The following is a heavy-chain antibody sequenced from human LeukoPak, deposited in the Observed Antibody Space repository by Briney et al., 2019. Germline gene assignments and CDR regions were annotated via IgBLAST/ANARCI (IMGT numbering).Heavy chain of an antibody. D-gene: IGHD2-2*02. Sequence: SETLSLTCAVYGGSFSGYYWSWIRQPPGKGLEWIGEINHSGSTNYNPSLKSRVTISVDTSKNQFSLKLSSVTAADTAVYYCASRNRYCSSTSCYNLIARYFDLWGRGTLVTVSS. J-gene: IGHJ2*01. CDR1: GGSFSGYY. V-gene: IGHV4-34*01. CDR3: ASRNRYCSSTSCYNLIARYFDL. CDR2: INHSGST.